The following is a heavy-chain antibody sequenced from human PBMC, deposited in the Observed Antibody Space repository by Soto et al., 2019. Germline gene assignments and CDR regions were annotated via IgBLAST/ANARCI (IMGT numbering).Heavy chain of an antibody. CDR2: SSTYNGNT. Sequence: QVQLVQSGAEVKKPGASVKVSCKASGYTFTTYGMSWVRQAPGQGLDWMGWSSTYNGNTKYAERLQGRVTMTTDTTTSTAYMELRSLRSDDTAVYYCARGPTDYYDNSGNYFLDYWGQGTLVTVSS. CDR3: ARGPTDYYDNSGNYFLDY. D-gene: IGHD3-22*01. J-gene: IGHJ4*02. CDR1: GYTFTTYG. V-gene: IGHV1-18*01.